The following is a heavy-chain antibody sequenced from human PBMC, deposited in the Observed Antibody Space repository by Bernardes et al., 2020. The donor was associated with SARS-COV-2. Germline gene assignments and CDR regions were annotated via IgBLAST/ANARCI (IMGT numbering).Heavy chain of an antibody. V-gene: IGHV3-48*03. CDR3: ARAEYSYGYVDYYYYGMDV. Sequence: GGSLRLSCAASGFTFSSYEMNWVRQAPGKGLEWVSYISSSGSTIYYADSVKGRFTISRDNAKNSLYLQMNSLRAEDTAVYYCARAEYSYGYVDYYYYGMDVWGQGTTVTVSS. CDR1: GFTFSSYE. CDR2: ISSSGSTI. J-gene: IGHJ6*02. D-gene: IGHD5-18*01.